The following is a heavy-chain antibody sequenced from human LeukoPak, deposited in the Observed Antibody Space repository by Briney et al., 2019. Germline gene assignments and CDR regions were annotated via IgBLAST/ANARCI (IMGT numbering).Heavy chain of an antibody. J-gene: IGHJ5*02. V-gene: IGHV1-2*04. CDR2: INPNCGGT. Sequence: ASVKVSCKASGYTFTGYYMHWVRQAPGQGLEWMGWINPNCGGTNYAQKFQGWVTMTRDTSISTAYMELSRLRSDDTAVYYCARAPVVPAAPSWFDPWGQGTLVTVSS. CDR1: GYTFTGYY. D-gene: IGHD2-2*01. CDR3: ARAPVVPAAPSWFDP.